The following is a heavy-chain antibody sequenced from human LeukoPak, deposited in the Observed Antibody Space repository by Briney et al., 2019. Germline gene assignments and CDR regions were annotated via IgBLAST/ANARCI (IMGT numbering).Heavy chain of an antibody. V-gene: IGHV4-59*02. J-gene: IGHJ4*02. CDR1: GGSVSNYY. Sequence: PSETLSLTCTVSGGSVSNYYWSWIRQSPGKGLEWIGHIYYTETSYNTSLKRRVTISADTSKNQFSLKLYSVTAADTAVYYCAKDPTHYRVWDDYDSTVLSYWGEGTLVTVSS. CDR2: IYYTET. CDR3: AKDPTHYRVWDDYDSTVLSY. D-gene: IGHD3-22*01.